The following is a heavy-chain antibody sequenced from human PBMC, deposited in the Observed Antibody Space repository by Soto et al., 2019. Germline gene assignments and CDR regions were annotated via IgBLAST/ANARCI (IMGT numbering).Heavy chain of an antibody. Sequence: PGGSLRLSCAASGFTFSSYAMSWVRQAPGKGLEWVSAISGSGGSTYYADSVKGRFTISRDNSKNTLYLQMNSMRAEDTAVYYCAKDSIVVVPAALYFDYWGQGTLVTVS. V-gene: IGHV3-23*01. CDR2: ISGSGGST. CDR3: AKDSIVVVPAALYFDY. CDR1: GFTFSSYA. D-gene: IGHD2-2*01. J-gene: IGHJ4*02.